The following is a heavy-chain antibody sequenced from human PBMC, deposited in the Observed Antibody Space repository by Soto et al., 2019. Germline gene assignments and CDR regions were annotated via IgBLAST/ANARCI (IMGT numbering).Heavy chain of an antibody. D-gene: IGHD1-26*01. CDR3: ASTDRGSGSSIFDY. V-gene: IGHV3-33*01. CDR2: IWYDGSNK. Sequence: PGGSLRLSCAASGFTSSSYGMHWVRQAPGKGLEWVAVIWYDGSNKYYADSVKGRFTISRDNSKNTLYLQMDSLRAEDTAVYYCASTDRGSGSSIFDYWGQGTLVTVSS. J-gene: IGHJ4*02. CDR1: GFTSSSYG.